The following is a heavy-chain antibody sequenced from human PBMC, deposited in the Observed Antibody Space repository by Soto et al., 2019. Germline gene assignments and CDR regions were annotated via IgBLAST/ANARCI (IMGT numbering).Heavy chain of an antibody. CDR3: ARESNVPAFVLAV. V-gene: IGHV3-30-3*01. D-gene: IGHD2-2*01. J-gene: IGHJ6*01. Sequence: GGSLRLSCAASGFTFSSYAMHWVRQAPGKGLEWVAVISYDGSNKYYADSVKGRFTISRDNSKNTLYLQMNSLRGEDTAVYYCARESNVPAFVLAVSGQGTTVPGSS. CDR2: ISYDGSNK. CDR1: GFTFSSYA.